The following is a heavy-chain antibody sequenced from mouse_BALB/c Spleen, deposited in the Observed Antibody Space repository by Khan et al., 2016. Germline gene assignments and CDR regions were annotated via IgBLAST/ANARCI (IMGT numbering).Heavy chain of an antibody. J-gene: IGHJ3*01. D-gene: IGHD2-12*01. CDR1: GFSLTGYG. CDR2: IWGDGRT. Sequence: QVQLKESGPGLVAPSQSLSITCTVSGFSLTGYGVNWVRQPPGKGLAWLGTIWGDGRTDYNSALKSRVSISKDNSKSQVFLKMNSLQTDDTANYYCSSDYDGFAYWGQGTLVIVSA. CDR3: SSDYDGFAY. V-gene: IGHV2-6-7*01.